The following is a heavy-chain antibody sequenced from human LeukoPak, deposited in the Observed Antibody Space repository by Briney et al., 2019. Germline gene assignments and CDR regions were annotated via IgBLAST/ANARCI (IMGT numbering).Heavy chain of an antibody. V-gene: IGHV3-33*01. CDR1: GFTFSSYG. CDR2: IWYDGSNK. J-gene: IGHJ6*02. CDR3: AREGDSSSWYGRSYYYYGMDV. Sequence: GRSLRLSCAASGFTFSSYGMHWVRQAPGKGLGWVAVIWYDGSNKYYADSVKGRFTISRDNSKNTLYLQMNSLRAEDTAVYYCAREGDSSSWYGRSYYYYGMDVWGQGTTVTVSS. D-gene: IGHD6-13*01.